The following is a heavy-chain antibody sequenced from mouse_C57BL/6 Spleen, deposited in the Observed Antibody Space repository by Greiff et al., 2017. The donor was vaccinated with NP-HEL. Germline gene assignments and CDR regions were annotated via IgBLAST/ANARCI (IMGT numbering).Heavy chain of an antibody. CDR2: IYPGDGDT. J-gene: IGHJ4*01. CDR1: GYAFSSSW. Sequence: VQLQQSGPELVKPGASVKISCKASGYAFSSSWMNWVKQRPGKGLEWIGRIYPGDGDTKYNGKFKGKATLTADKSSSTAYMQLSRLTSEDSAVYFCARDYYGSSYDAMDYWGQGTSVTVSS. CDR3: ARDYYGSSYDAMDY. D-gene: IGHD1-1*01. V-gene: IGHV1-82*01.